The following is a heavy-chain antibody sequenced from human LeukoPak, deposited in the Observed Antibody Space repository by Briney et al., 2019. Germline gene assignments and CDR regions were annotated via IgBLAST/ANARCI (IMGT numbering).Heavy chain of an antibody. CDR2: IDWNSRSL. D-gene: IGHD1-26*01. V-gene: IGHV3-9*01. Sequence: GGSLRLSCTASGFTFDDYAMRWVRQAPGKGLEWVASIDWNSRSLDYADSVKGRFTISRDNAKNSLYLQMNSLRAEDTALYYCASALEVGALDYWGQGTLVTVSS. J-gene: IGHJ4*02. CDR1: GFTFDDYA. CDR3: ASALEVGALDY.